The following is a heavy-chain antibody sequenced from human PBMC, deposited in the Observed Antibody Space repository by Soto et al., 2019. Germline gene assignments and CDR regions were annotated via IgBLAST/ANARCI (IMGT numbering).Heavy chain of an antibody. D-gene: IGHD3-22*01. J-gene: IGHJ6*02. CDR1: GGSFSGYY. V-gene: IGHV4-34*01. CDR3: ARVLRDSSGYHLPYYYYGMDV. CDR2: FNHSGST. Sequence: LSLTCAVYGGSFSGYYWSWIRQPPGKGLEWIGEFNHSGSTNYNPSLKSRVTISVDTSKNQFSLKLSSVTAADTAVYYCARVLRDSSGYHLPYYYYGMDVWGQGTTVTVSS.